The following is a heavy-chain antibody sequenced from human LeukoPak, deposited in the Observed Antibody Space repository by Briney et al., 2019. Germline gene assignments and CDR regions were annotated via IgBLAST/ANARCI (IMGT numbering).Heavy chain of an antibody. D-gene: IGHD3-10*01. J-gene: IGHJ6*03. V-gene: IGHV4-38-2*02. CDR3: ARDVKSRRRQWFGELSVYYYYYMDV. CDR2: ISHRGST. CDR1: GYSISNGYY. Sequence: SETLSLTCTVSGYSISNGYYWGWIRQPPGKGLEWVGSISHRGSTYYNPSLRSRITISLDRSKQKFSLKLTSVTAADTAVYYCARDVKSRRRQWFGELSVYYYYYMDVWGKGTTVTISS.